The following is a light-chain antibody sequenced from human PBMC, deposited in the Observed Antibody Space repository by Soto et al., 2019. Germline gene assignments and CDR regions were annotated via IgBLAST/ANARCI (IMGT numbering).Light chain of an antibody. CDR3: QQYGSSGT. J-gene: IGKJ1*01. Sequence: TQASATLSLSPRERATLSCKASQSVSNNYLAWYQQKPGQAPRLLIYGASNRATGIPDRFSGSGSGTDFTLTISRLEPEDFAVYYCQQYGSSGTFGQGTKVDIK. V-gene: IGKV3-20*01. CDR1: QSVSNNY. CDR2: GAS.